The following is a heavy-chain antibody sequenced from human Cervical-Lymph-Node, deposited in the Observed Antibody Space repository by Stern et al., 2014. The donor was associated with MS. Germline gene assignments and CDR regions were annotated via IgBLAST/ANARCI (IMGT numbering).Heavy chain of an antibody. Sequence: VQLVQSGRDLVQPGRSLRLSCAASGFTFNRYTMNWVRHPPRKGLDCGEYISTSGRVIYYADSVERRFIISRDNAKNSLVLQMNSLRVEDTAVYYCAREFGLWGQGTPVTVSS. J-gene: IGHJ4*02. V-gene: IGHV3-48*01. CDR3: AREFGL. CDR1: GFTFNRYT. CDR2: ISTSGRVI. D-gene: IGHD3-16*01.